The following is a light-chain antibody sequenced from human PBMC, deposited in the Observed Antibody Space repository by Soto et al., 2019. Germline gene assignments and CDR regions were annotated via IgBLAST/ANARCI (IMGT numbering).Light chain of an antibody. Sequence: QSVLTQPPSVSGAPGQRVTISCTGSSSNIGAGYDVHWYQQLPGTAPKLLIYGNINRPSGVPDRFSGSQSGTSASLAITGLQAEDEAVYYCQSYDSSLSGVVFAGGTKLTVL. V-gene: IGLV1-40*01. J-gene: IGLJ2*01. CDR3: QSYDSSLSGVV. CDR1: SSNIGAGYD. CDR2: GNI.